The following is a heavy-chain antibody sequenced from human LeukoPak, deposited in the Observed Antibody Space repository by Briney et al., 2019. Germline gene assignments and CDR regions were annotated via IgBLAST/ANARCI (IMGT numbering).Heavy chain of an antibody. Sequence: SETLSLTCTVSGGSISSCYWSWIPQPPGKGLEWIGYIYYSGSTNYNPSLKRRVTISVDTSKHQFSLKLSSVTAADTAVYYCARPQLEPRGLYYYYYGMDVWGQGTTVTVSS. CDR3: ARPQLEPRGLYYYYYGMDV. J-gene: IGHJ6*02. V-gene: IGHV4-59*01. D-gene: IGHD1-1*01. CDR2: IYYSGST. CDR1: GGSISSCY.